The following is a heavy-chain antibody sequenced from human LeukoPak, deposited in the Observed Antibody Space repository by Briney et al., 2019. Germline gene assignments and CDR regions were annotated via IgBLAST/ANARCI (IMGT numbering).Heavy chain of an antibody. CDR3: ARGSTYYDSSGQVPFDY. J-gene: IGHJ4*02. Sequence: PGGSLRLSCAASGFTFSSYAMSWVRQAPGKGLEWVSAIMGSGGSTYYADSVKGRFTISRDNSKNTLYLQMNSLRAEDTAVYYCARGSTYYDSSGQVPFDYWGQGTLVTVSS. V-gene: IGHV3-23*01. D-gene: IGHD3-22*01. CDR1: GFTFSSYA. CDR2: IMGSGGST.